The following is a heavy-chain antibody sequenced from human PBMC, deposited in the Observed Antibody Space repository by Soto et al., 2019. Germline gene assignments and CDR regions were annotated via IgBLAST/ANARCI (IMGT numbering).Heavy chain of an antibody. V-gene: IGHV1-69*01. CDR1: GGTFSSYA. CDR3: ANYDAAAGGGVYYYYYGMDV. D-gene: IGHD6-13*01. CDR2: IIPIFGTA. Sequence: QVQLVQSGAEVKKPGSSVKVSCKASGGTFSSYAISWVRQAPGQGLEWMGGIIPIFGTANYAQKFQGRVTITADESTSTAYMELSSLRSEDTAVDYCANYDAAAGGGVYYYYYGMDVWGQGTTVTVSS. J-gene: IGHJ6*02.